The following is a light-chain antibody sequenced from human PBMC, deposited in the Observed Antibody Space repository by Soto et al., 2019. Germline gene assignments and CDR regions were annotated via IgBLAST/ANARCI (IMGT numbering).Light chain of an antibody. CDR2: GAS. Sequence: DIVMTQSPATLSVAPGERVTFSCRASQGVSRKLAWYQHKPGQAPRLLISGASTGATGIPARFSGSGSGTEFTLTISSLQSEDCAIYYCQEYDNWPLWTFGQGTKVEVK. V-gene: IGKV3-15*01. CDR1: QGVSRK. CDR3: QEYDNWPLWT. J-gene: IGKJ1*01.